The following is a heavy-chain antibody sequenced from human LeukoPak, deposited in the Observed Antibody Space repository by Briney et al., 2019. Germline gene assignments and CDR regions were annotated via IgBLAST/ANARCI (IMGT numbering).Heavy chain of an antibody. D-gene: IGHD6-19*01. CDR3: AKYGNSGWVIDN. J-gene: IGHJ4*02. CDR2: IYYTGAT. V-gene: IGHV4-59*08. Sequence: TXIRXXPGXXLEYIGYIYYTGATNYNPSLKSRVTISVDTSKSQFSLKLSSVTAADTAVYFCAKYGNSGWVIDNWGQGALVTVSS.